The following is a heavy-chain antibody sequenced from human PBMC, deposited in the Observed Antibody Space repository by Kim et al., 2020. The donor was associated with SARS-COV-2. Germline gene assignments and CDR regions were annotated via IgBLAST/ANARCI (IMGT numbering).Heavy chain of an antibody. D-gene: IGHD2-15*01. CDR1: GGSISSGSYF. J-gene: IGHJ4*02. CDR3: ARGGRTYYFDY. Sequence: SETLSLTCTVSGGSISSGSYFWSWIRQPAGKGLEWIGRIPTSGSTNYNPFLKSRVTISVDTSKNQLSLNLSSVIAADTAMYYCARGGRTYYFDYWGQGTLVSVSS. CDR2: IPTSGST. V-gene: IGHV4-61*02.